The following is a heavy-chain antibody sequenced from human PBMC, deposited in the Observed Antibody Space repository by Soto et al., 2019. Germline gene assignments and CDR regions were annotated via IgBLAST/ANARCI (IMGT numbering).Heavy chain of an antibody. Sequence: SETLSLTCTVYGGSFSGYYWSWIRQPPGKGLEWIGEINHSGSTNSNPSLKSRVTISVDTSKNQFSLKLTSVTAADTAVYYCARGRGYCTGGSCYSWAFDIWGQGTMVTVSS. CDR2: INHSGST. V-gene: IGHV4-34*01. CDR1: GGSFSGYY. J-gene: IGHJ3*02. CDR3: ARGRGYCTGGSCYSWAFDI. D-gene: IGHD2-15*01.